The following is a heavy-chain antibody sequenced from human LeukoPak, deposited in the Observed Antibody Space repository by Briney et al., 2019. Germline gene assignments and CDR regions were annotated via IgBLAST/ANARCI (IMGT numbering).Heavy chain of an antibody. CDR2: FDPEDGET. CDR1: GYTLTELS. J-gene: IGHJ6*02. D-gene: IGHD3-10*01. Sequence: ASVKVSCKVSGYTLTELSMHWVRQAPGKGLEWMGGFDPEDGETIYAQKFQGRVTMTEDTSTDTAYMELSSLRSEDTAVYYCATRMVRGVIGSPIYYYYGMDVWGQGTTVTVSS. V-gene: IGHV1-24*01. CDR3: ATRMVRGVIGSPIYYYYGMDV.